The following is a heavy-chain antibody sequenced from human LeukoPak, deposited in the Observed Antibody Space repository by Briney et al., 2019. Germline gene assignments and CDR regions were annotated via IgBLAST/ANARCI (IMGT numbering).Heavy chain of an antibody. Sequence: ASVEVCCKASGYTFTGDFIHWVRQAPGQGLEWMGWINSDSGSTNYARKFQGRVTMTRDTSISTAYMELSSLRSDDTAVFYRARGNIATRRGENWFDPWGQGTLVTVSS. D-gene: IGHD6-6*01. J-gene: IGHJ5*02. CDR2: INSDSGST. V-gene: IGHV1-2*02. CDR1: GYTFTGDF. CDR3: ARGNIATRRGENWFDP.